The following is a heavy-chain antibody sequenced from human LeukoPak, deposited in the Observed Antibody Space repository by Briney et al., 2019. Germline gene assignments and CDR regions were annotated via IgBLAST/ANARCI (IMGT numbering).Heavy chain of an antibody. CDR1: GGSISSYY. CDR2: IYDSGST. J-gene: IGHJ4*02. V-gene: IGHV4-59*01. CDR3: AVTPIQANYFDY. D-gene: IGHD1-1*01. Sequence: SETLSLTCTVSGGSISSYYWSWIRQPPGKGLEWIGYIYDSGSTNYNPSLKSRVTISVDTSKNQFSLKLSSVTAADTAVYYCAVTPIQANYFDYWGQGTLVTVSS.